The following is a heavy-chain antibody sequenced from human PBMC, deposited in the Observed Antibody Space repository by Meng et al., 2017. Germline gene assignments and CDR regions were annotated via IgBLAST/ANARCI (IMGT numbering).Heavy chain of an antibody. J-gene: IGHJ3*02. D-gene: IGHD5-18*01. Sequence: SETLSLTCTVSGGSISSYYWSWIRQPPGKGLEWIGEINHSGTTNYNPSLKSRVTISLDTSKNQFSLKLSSVTAADTAVYYCARGNLGYGNAFDIWGQGTMVTVSS. CDR3: ARGNLGYGNAFDI. V-gene: IGHV4-34*01. CDR2: INHSGTT. CDR1: GGSISSYY.